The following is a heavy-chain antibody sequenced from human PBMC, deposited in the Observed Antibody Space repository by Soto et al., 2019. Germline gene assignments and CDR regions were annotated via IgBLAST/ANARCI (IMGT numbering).Heavy chain of an antibody. CDR3: ASYSGYDYFDY. D-gene: IGHD5-12*01. CDR2: IYYSGST. V-gene: IGHV4-59*01. CDR1: GGSISSYY. Sequence: SETLSLTCTVSGGSISSYYWSWIRQPPGKGLEWIGYIYYSGSTNYNPSLKSRVTISVDTSKNQFSLKLSSVTAADTAVYYCASYSGYDYFDYWGQGTLVTVSS. J-gene: IGHJ4*02.